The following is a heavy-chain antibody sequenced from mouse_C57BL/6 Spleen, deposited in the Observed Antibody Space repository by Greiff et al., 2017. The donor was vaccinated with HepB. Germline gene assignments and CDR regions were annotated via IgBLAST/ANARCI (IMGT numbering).Heavy chain of an antibody. D-gene: IGHD1-1*01. J-gene: IGHJ2*01. CDR3: VRQADYYGSSYLYSFDY. CDR1: GFSFNTYA. V-gene: IGHV10-1*01. Sequence: VQLVESGGGLVQPKGSLKLSCAASGFSFNTYAMNWVRQAPGKGLEWVARIRSKSNNYATYYADSVKDRFTISRDDSESMLYLQMNNLKTEDTAMYYCVRQADYYGSSYLYSFDYWGQGTTLTVSS. CDR2: IRSKSNNYAT.